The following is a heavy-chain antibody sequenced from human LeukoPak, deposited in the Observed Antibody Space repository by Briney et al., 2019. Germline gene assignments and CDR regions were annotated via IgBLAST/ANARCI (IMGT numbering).Heavy chain of an antibody. Sequence: GGSLRLSCAASGFTFSSYSMNWVRQAPGKGLEWVSSISSSSYVYYADSVKGRFTISRDNAKNSLYLQMNSLRDEDTAIYYCARWIGGFDYWGQGALVTVSS. CDR1: GFTFSSYS. V-gene: IGHV3-21*01. CDR2: ISSSSYV. D-gene: IGHD3-10*01. CDR3: ARWIGGFDY. J-gene: IGHJ4*02.